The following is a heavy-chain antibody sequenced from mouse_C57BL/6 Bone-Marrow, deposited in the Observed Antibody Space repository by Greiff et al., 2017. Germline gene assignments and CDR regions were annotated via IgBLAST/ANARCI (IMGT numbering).Heavy chain of an antibody. CDR2: IDPSDSYT. D-gene: IGHD2-13*01. J-gene: IGHJ1*03. Sequence: QVQLQQPGAELVKPGASVKLSCKASGYTFTSYWMQWVKQRPGQGLEWIGEIDPSDSYTNYNNKFKGKATLTVATTSSTAYMQLNSLTSADSAVYYCANEGDRSYWYFDDWGTGTTLTVSS. CDR1: GYTFTSYW. CDR3: ANEGDRSYWYFDD. V-gene: IGHV1-50*01.